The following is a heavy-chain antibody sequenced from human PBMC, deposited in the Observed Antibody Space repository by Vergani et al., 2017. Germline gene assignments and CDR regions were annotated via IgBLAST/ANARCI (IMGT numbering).Heavy chain of an antibody. J-gene: IGHJ4*02. CDR3: ARESNADLGY. CDR1: GFTFSSYE. CDR2: ISSSGSTI. Sequence: EVQLVESGGGLVQPGGSLRLSCAASGFTFSSYEMNWVRQAPGKGLEWVSYISSSGSTIYYEDSVKGRFTISRDNAKNSLYLQMNSLRAEDTAVYYCARESNADLGYWGQGTLVTVSS. V-gene: IGHV3-48*03. D-gene: IGHD4-11*01.